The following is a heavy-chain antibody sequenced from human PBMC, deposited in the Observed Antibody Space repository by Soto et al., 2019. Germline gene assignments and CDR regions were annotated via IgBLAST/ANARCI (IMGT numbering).Heavy chain of an antibody. CDR3: ARGSYYDILTDGSDYYYGMDV. CDR1: GYTFTSYV. D-gene: IGHD3-9*01. CDR2: INAGNGNT. Sequence: QVQLVQSGAEVKKPGTSVKVSCKASGYTFTSYVLHWVRQAPGQRLEWMGWINAGNGNTKDSQKFQDRVTITRDTSASTAYMELSSLRCEDTAVYYCARGSYYDILTDGSDYYYGMDVWGQGTTVTVSS. V-gene: IGHV1-3*01. J-gene: IGHJ6*02.